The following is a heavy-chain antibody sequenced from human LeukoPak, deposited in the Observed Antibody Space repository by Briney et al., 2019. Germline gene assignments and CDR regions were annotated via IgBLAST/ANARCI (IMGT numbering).Heavy chain of an antibody. V-gene: IGHV3-43*01. Sequence: GGSLRLSCAASGFTFDDYTMHWVRQAPGKGLEWVSLIGWDGGSTYYADSVKGRFTISRDNSKNSLYLQMNSLRTEDTALYYCAKGVGGSYYYDMDVWGQGTTVTVSS. CDR1: GFTFDDYT. J-gene: IGHJ6*02. D-gene: IGHD1-26*01. CDR3: AKGVGGSYYYDMDV. CDR2: IGWDGGST.